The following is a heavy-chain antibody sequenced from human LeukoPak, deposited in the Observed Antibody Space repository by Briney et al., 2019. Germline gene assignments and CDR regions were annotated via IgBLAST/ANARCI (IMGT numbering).Heavy chain of an antibody. J-gene: IGHJ4*02. V-gene: IGHV3-23*01. CDR2: IGGGGTST. D-gene: IGHD4-17*01. CDR1: GFTFSSYA. CDR3: AKARYYGDYSDC. Sequence: GGSLRLSCAASGFTFSSYAMNWVRQAPGKGLEWVSAIGGGGTSTYYADSVRGRFTISRDTSKDTLYLQMNSLRAEDTALYYCAKARYYGDYSDCWGQGTLVSVSS.